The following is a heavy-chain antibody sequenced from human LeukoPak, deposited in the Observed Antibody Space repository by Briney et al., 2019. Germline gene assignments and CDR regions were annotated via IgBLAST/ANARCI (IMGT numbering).Heavy chain of an antibody. CDR2: IYYSGST. J-gene: IGHJ4*02. CDR1: GGSISSSSYY. Sequence: SETLSLTCTVSGGSISSSSYYWGWIRQPPGKGLEWIGSIYYSGSTYYNPSLKSRVTISVDTSKNQFSLKLSSVTAADTAVYYCARGVGVATTPHWGQGTLVTVSS. V-gene: IGHV4-39*07. CDR3: ARGVGVATTPH. D-gene: IGHD5-12*01.